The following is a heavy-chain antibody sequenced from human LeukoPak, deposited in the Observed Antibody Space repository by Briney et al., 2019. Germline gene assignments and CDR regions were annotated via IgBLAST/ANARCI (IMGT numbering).Heavy chain of an antibody. CDR3: ARDYRYSTLYYYMDV. CDR1: GGSISSGSYY. D-gene: IGHD6-13*01. CDR2: MSTSGST. Sequence: SETLSLTCTVSGGSISSGSYYWSWIRQPAGKGLEWIGRMSTSGSTNYNPSLKSRVTMSVDTSKNQFSLKLSSVTAADTAVYYCARDYRYSTLYYYMDVWGKGTTVTVSS. J-gene: IGHJ6*03. V-gene: IGHV4-61*02.